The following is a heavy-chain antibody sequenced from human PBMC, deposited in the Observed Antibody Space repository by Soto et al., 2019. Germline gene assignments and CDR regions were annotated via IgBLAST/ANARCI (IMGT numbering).Heavy chain of an antibody. J-gene: IGHJ4*02. V-gene: IGHV4-39*01. CDR2: IYYSGST. Sequence: SETLSLTCTVSGGSISSSSYYWGWIRQPPGKGLEWIGSIYYSGSTYYNPSLKSRVTISVDTSKNQFSLKLSSVTAADTAVYYCFFSFHRCLLAVFYFCGQGSLVPVSS. D-gene: IGHD3-9*01. CDR3: FFSFHRCLLAVFYF. CDR1: GGSISSSSYY.